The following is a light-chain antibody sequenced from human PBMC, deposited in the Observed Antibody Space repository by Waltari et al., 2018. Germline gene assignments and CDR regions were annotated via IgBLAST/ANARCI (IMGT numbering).Light chain of an antibody. CDR3: QQRSNWPLT. CDR1: QSVGSD. Sequence: PGERATLSCRASQSVGSDLAWYQQTPGQAPRVLIYDASYRAPGIPARFSGSGSGTDFTLTISSLEPEDFAVYYCQQRSNWPLTFGGGTKVEIK. V-gene: IGKV3-11*01. J-gene: IGKJ4*01. CDR2: DAS.